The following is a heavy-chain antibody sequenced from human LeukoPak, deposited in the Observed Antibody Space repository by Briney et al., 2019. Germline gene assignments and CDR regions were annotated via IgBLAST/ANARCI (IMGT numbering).Heavy chain of an antibody. CDR3: AREGTAGSSRYYYYYYGMDV. CDR2: ISSSSSTI. Sequence: GGSLRLSCAASGFTFSSYSMNWVRQAPGKGLEWVSYISSSSSTIYYPDSVKGRFTISRDNAKNSLYLQMNSLRAEDTAVYYCAREGTAGSSRYYYYYYGMDVWGQGTTVTVSS. CDR1: GFTFSSYS. V-gene: IGHV3-48*01. J-gene: IGHJ6*02. D-gene: IGHD6-13*01.